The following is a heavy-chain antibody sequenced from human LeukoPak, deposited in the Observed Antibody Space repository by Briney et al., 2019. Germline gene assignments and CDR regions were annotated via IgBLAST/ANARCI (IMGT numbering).Heavy chain of an antibody. D-gene: IGHD3-22*01. J-gene: IGHJ4*02. Sequence: PGGSLRLSCVASGFTFSSYSMNWVRRAPGKGLEWISYISEGSDTIYYADSVKGRFTISRDNAKNSLYLQVNSLRAEDTAVYYCARDSAPITMVXVVPAGFDYWGQGTRVIV. CDR3: ARDSAPITMVXVVPAGFDY. V-gene: IGHV3-48*01. CDR1: GFTFSSYS. CDR2: ISEGSDTI.